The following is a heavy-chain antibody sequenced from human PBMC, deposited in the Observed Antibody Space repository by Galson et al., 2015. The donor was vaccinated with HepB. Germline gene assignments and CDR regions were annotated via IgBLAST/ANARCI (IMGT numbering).Heavy chain of an antibody. J-gene: IGHJ6*04. CDR1: GYTFSSYG. Sequence: SVKVSCKASGYTFSSYGISWVRQAPGQGPEWMGWISASNGNTKYAQKFQGRVTMTTDTVASSTYMELRSLRSDDTAVYYCTRNSEDLVRMDVWGKGTTVTVSS. CDR2: ISASNGNT. D-gene: IGHD3-16*01. CDR3: TRNSEDLVRMDV. V-gene: IGHV1-18*01.